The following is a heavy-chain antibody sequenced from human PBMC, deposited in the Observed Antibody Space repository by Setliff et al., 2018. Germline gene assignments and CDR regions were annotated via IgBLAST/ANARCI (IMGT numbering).Heavy chain of an antibody. J-gene: IGHJ4*02. Sequence: PGGSLRLSCAAPELIFSHTWMNWVRQAPGKGLEWVAFISFGSNYIFYADSVKGRFTISRDNAKNSLYLQMNSLRAEDTAVYYCSSYLVSWGQGTLVTVSS. CDR3: SSYLVS. CDR1: ELIFSHTW. V-gene: IGHV3-21*01. CDR2: ISFGSNYI. D-gene: IGHD2-21*01.